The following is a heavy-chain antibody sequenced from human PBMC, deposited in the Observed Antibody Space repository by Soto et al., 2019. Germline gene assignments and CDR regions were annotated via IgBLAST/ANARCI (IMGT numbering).Heavy chain of an antibody. V-gene: IGHV3-30-3*01. D-gene: IGHD3-22*01. CDR3: ARDDYDSSSYYGSYYYGMDV. CDR2: ISYDGSDK. CDR1: GFIFRSYA. J-gene: IGHJ6*02. Sequence: QVPLVESGGGVVQPGRSLRLSCAASGFIFRSYAMHWVRQAPGKGLEWVTVISYDGSDKYYADSVKGRFTISRDNSKNTLYLQMNSLTTEDTAVYYCARDDYDSSSYYGSYYYGMDVWGQGTTVTVSS.